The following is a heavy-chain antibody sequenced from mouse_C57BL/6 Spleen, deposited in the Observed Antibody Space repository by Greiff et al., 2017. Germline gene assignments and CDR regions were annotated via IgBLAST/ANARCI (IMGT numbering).Heavy chain of an antibody. CDR1: GYAFSSSW. V-gene: IGHV1-82*01. CDR2: IYPGDGDT. CDR3: ARGDYFDY. Sequence: QVQLQQSGPELVKPGASVKISCKASGYAFSSSWMNWVKQRLGKGLEWIGRIYPGDGDTNYNGKFKGKATLTADKSSSTAYMQLSSLTSEDSAVYFCARGDYFDYWGQGTTLTVSS. J-gene: IGHJ2*01.